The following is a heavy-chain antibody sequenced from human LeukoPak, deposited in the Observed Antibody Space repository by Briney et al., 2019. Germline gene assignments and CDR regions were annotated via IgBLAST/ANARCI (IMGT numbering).Heavy chain of an antibody. Sequence: ASVKVSCKASGGTFSSYAISWVRHAPGQGLEWMGRIIPILGIANYAQKFQGRVTITADKSTSTAYMELSSLRSEDTAVYYCASRPAWVVAATADRDTDAFDIWGQGTMVTVSS. CDR3: ASRPAWVVAATADRDTDAFDI. CDR1: GGTFSSYA. CDR2: IIPILGIA. V-gene: IGHV1-69*04. D-gene: IGHD2-15*01. J-gene: IGHJ3*02.